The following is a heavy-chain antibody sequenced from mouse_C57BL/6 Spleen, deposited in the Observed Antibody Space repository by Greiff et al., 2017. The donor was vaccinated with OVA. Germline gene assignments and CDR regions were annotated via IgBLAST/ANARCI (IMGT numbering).Heavy chain of an antibody. J-gene: IGHJ4*01. Sequence: EVQRVESGEGLVKPGGSLKLSCAASGFTFSSYAMSWVRQTPEKRLEWVAYISSGGDYIYYADTVKGRFTISRDNARNTLYLQMSSLKSEDTAMYYCTRDPELTGTVYAMDYWGQGTSVTVSS. V-gene: IGHV5-9-1*02. CDR2: ISSGGDYI. CDR1: GFTFSSYA. CDR3: TRDPELTGTVYAMDY. D-gene: IGHD4-1*01.